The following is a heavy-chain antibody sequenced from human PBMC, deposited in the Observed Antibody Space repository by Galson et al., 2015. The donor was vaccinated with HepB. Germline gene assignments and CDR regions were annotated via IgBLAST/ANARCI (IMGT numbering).Heavy chain of an antibody. CDR2: ISGSGGSS. J-gene: IGHJ4*02. D-gene: IGHD2-21*02. CDR3: AKGLPSQLDNYFDY. Sequence: SLRLSCAASGFTFSGFAMNWVRQAPGKGLEWVSGISGSGGSSDYAHSVKGRFTISRDNSENTLYLQMNSLRAEDTAVYYCAKGLPSQLDNYFDYWAREPWSPSPQ. CDR1: GFTFSGFA. V-gene: IGHV3-23*01.